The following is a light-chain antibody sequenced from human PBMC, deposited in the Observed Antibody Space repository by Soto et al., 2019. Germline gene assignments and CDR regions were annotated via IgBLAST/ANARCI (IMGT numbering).Light chain of an antibody. CDR2: DVS. CDR1: GSDVGGYNY. Sequence: SALTQPASVSGSPGQSITISCTGTGSDVGGYNYVSWYQQHPGKAPKVMIYDVSNRPSGVSNRFSGSKSGNTASLTISGLQADDEADYYCSSYTSASTPLVFGGGTKLTVL. J-gene: IGLJ2*01. V-gene: IGLV2-14*01. CDR3: SSYTSASTPLV.